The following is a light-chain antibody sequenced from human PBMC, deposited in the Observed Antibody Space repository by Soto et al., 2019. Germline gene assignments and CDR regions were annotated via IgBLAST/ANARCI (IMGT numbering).Light chain of an antibody. CDR2: GAS. V-gene: IGKV3-15*01. Sequence: EIVMTQSPATLSMSPGERVTLSCRASQSVSSNLAWYQQKPGQAPRLLIYGASTRATGIPARFSGSGSGTEFTLTISSLQSEDFAVYDCQQYNNWPPWTFGQGTKVEIK. CDR3: QQYNNWPPWT. J-gene: IGKJ1*01. CDR1: QSVSSN.